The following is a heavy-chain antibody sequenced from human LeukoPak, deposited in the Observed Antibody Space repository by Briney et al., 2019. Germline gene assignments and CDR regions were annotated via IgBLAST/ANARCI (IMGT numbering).Heavy chain of an antibody. CDR3: ARDLDHYYDSSGYIDY. D-gene: IGHD3-22*01. CDR1: GFTFSDYY. CDR2: ISNSGSTI. Sequence: GGSLRLSCAASGFTFSDYYMSWIRQAPGKGLEWVSYISNSGSTIYYADSVKGRFTISRDNAKNSLYLQMNSLRAEDTAVYYCARDLDHYYDSSGYIDYWGQGTLVTVSS. J-gene: IGHJ4*02. V-gene: IGHV3-11*01.